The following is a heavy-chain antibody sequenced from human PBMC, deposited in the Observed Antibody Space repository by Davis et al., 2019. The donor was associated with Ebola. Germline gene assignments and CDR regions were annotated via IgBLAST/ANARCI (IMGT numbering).Heavy chain of an antibody. Sequence: SGPTLVKPTQTLTLTCTFSGFSLTTTEVGVGWIRHPPGKALEWLALIYWDGDKRYSPSLKSRLTITKDTSENQVVLRMTNMGPVDTATYYCAKSRGGDYYYGLDVWGQGTTVTVSS. J-gene: IGHJ6*02. D-gene: IGHD3-10*01. V-gene: IGHV2-5*02. CDR3: AKSRGGDYYYGLDV. CDR2: IYWDGDK. CDR1: GFSLTTTEVG.